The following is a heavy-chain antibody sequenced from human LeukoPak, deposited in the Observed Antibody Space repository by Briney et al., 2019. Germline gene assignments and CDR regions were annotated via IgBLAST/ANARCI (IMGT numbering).Heavy chain of an antibody. CDR2: ISYDGSNK. V-gene: IGHV3-30-3*01. CDR1: GFTFSSYA. D-gene: IGHD3-3*01. CDR3: AKDRSDFWSGMMDY. Sequence: GRSLRLSCAASGFTFSSYAMHWVRQAPGKGLEWVAVISYDGSNKYYADSVKGRFTISRDNSKNTLYLQMNSLRAEDMALYYCAKDRSDFWSGMMDYWGQGTLVTVSS. J-gene: IGHJ4*02.